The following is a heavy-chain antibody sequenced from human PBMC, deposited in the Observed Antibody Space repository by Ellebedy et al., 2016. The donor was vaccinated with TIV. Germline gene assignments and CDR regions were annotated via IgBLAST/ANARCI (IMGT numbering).Heavy chain of an antibody. J-gene: IGHJ4*02. CDR1: GFTFSSYG. V-gene: IGHV3-33*01. CDR2: ISYDGSNK. Sequence: GESLKISCAASGFTFSSYGIHWVRQAPGKGLEWVAVISYDGSNKYYGDSVQGRFTISRDKSKTTLNLQMNSMRDEDTAVYYCARDNPYHGRSTVTTFIDHWGQGTPVTVSS. CDR3: ARDNPYHGRSTVTTFIDH. D-gene: IGHD4-17*01.